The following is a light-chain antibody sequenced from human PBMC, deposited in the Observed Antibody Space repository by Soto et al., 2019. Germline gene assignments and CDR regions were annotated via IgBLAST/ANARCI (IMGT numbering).Light chain of an antibody. CDR3: QQYGSF. CDR1: QRFTSSY. Sequence: EIVLTQSPGTLSLPPGKGATLPCRAGQRFTSSYLAWYQQKPAQAPSLFIYGASSRATGIPDRFSGSGSGTDFTLTISRLEPEDFAVYYCQQYGSFFGPGTKVDIK. J-gene: IGKJ3*01. CDR2: GAS. V-gene: IGKV3-20*01.